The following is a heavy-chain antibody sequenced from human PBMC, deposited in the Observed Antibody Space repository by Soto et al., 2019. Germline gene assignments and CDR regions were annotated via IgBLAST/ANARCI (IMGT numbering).Heavy chain of an antibody. CDR3: ATWHLQEHAYDI. V-gene: IGHV3-48*03. CDR1: GFTFSSYE. D-gene: IGHD1-1*01. Sequence: EVQVVESGGGLVQPGGSLRLSCAASGFTFSSYEMNWVRQAPGKGLEWVSYISSSGSTIYYADSVKGRFTISRDNAKNSLYLQMNSLRPDDTAVYSCATWHLQEHAYDIWGQGTTVTVSS. CDR2: ISSSGSTI. J-gene: IGHJ3*02.